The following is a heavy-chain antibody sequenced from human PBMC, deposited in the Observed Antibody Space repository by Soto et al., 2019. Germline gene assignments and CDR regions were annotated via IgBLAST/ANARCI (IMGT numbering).Heavy chain of an antibody. D-gene: IGHD2-15*01. CDR3: ARVDCSGGSCYNDY. J-gene: IGHJ4*02. V-gene: IGHV4-30-4*01. Sequence: SETLSLTCTVSGGSISSGDYYWSWIREPPGKGLEWIGYIYYSGSTYYNPSLKSRVTISVDTSKNQFSLKLSSVTAADTAVYYCARVDCSGGSCYNDYWGQGTLVTVSS. CDR1: GGSISSGDYY. CDR2: IYYSGST.